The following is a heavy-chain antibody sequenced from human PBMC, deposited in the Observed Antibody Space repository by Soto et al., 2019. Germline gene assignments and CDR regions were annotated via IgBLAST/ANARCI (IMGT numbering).Heavy chain of an antibody. CDR1: GYTFTSYA. Sequence: QVQLVQSGAEVKKPGASVKVSCKASGYTFTSYAMHWVRQAPGQRLEWMGWINAGNGNTKYSQKFQGRVTITRDTSESTAYMELSSLRTEDQAVYYCESDGFVYSYGHLRYWGQGTLVTVSS. CDR3: ESDGFVYSYGHLRY. V-gene: IGHV1-3*01. J-gene: IGHJ4*02. CDR2: INAGNGNT. D-gene: IGHD5-18*01.